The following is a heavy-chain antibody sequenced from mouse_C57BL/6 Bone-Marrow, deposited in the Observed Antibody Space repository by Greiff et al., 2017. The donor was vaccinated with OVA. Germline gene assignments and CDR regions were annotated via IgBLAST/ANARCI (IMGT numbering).Heavy chain of an antibody. V-gene: IGHV1-39*01. CDR2: INPNYGTT. D-gene: IGHD1-1*01. CDR3: VYYGSSYAWFAY. J-gene: IGHJ3*01. Sequence: VQLKESGPELVKPGASVKISCKASGYSFTDYNMNWVKQSNGKSLEWIGVINPNYGTTSYNQKFKGKATLTVDQSSSTAYMQLNSLTSEDSAVYYGVYYGSSYAWFAYWGQGTLVTVSA. CDR1: GYSFTDYN.